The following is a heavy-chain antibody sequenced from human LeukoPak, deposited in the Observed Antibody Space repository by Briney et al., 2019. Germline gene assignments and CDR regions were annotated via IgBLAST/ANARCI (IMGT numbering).Heavy chain of an antibody. J-gene: IGHJ6*02. CDR3: ARDRHGSGTYNYYGMDV. Sequence: ASVKVSCKASGYTFTTYYMHWVRQAPGQGLEWMGIINPSGGSTTYAQKFQGRVTITRDTSTSTVYMEVSSLRSEDTAVYYCARDRHGSGTYNYYGMDVWGQGTTVAVSS. D-gene: IGHD3-10*01. CDR2: INPSGGST. CDR1: GYTFTTYY. V-gene: IGHV1-46*01.